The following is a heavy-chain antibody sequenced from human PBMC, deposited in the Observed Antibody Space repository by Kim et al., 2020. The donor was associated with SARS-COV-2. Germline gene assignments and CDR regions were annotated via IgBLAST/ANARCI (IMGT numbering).Heavy chain of an antibody. D-gene: IGHD3-22*01. CDR3: ARDPSVGLDYYDSSGYYVDY. CDR1: GYTFTSYG. CDR2: ISAYNGNT. J-gene: IGHJ4*02. Sequence: ASVKVSCKASGYTFTSYGISWVRQAPGQGLEWMGWISAYNGNTNYAQKLQGRVTMTTDTSTSTAYMELRSLRSDDTAVYYCARDPSVGLDYYDSSGYYVDYWGQGTLVTVSS. V-gene: IGHV1-18*04.